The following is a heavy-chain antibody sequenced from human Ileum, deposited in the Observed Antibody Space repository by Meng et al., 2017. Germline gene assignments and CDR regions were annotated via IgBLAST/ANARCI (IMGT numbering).Heavy chain of an antibody. Sequence: GESLKISCKASGYTFTSYVIHWVRQAPGQRLEWMGWIKAGNGDTKYSRKFQGRVTITRDTSASTAYMELSSLRSEDTAVYFCTRQGQLGDPAGYWGQGTLVTVSS. CDR1: GYTFTSYV. CDR2: IKAGNGDT. J-gene: IGHJ4*02. D-gene: IGHD4-17*01. CDR3: TRQGQLGDPAGY. V-gene: IGHV1-3*01.